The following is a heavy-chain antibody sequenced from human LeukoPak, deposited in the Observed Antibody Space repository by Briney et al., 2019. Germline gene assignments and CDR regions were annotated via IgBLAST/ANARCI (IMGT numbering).Heavy chain of an antibody. CDR3: TRENGDYAYDH. Sequence: RPSETLSLTCTVSGGSITSSSYYWGWIRQPPGKGLEWIGSISYRGSAYYNPSLKSRVTVSLDTSKNQFSLRLSSVTVADTAVYYCTRENGDYAYDHWGQGTLVTVSS. V-gene: IGHV4-39*07. CDR1: GGSITSSSYY. J-gene: IGHJ4*02. D-gene: IGHD4-17*01. CDR2: ISYRGSA.